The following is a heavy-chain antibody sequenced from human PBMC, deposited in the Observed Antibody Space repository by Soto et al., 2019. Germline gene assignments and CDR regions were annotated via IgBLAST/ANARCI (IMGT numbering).Heavy chain of an antibody. J-gene: IGHJ4*02. D-gene: IGHD3-10*01. CDR1: GGSFSVYY. CDR2: INHSGST. V-gene: IGHV4-34*01. CDR3: ASSGSGSSPYYFDY. Sequence: EPVSLTYPVSGGSFSVYYRICIRPPPGKGLEWIGEINHSGSTNYNPSLKSRVTISVDTSKNQFSLKLSSVTAEDTAVYYCASSGSGSSPYYFDYWGQGTLVTVSS.